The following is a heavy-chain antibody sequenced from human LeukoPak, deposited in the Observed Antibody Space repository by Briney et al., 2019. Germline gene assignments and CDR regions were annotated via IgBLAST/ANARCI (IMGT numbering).Heavy chain of an antibody. Sequence: PGGSLRLSCAASGFTFSTYWMHWVRQAPGEGLVWVSRINSDDSIINYADSVKGRFTISRDNAKNTLYLQMNSLRAEDTAVYYCARYGDYPKFFQHWGQGTLVTVSS. J-gene: IGHJ1*01. CDR3: ARYGDYPKFFQH. V-gene: IGHV3-74*01. CDR2: INSDDSII. D-gene: IGHD4-17*01. CDR1: GFTFSTYW.